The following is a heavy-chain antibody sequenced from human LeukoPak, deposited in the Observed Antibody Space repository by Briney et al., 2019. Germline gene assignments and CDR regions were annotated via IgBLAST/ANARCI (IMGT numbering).Heavy chain of an antibody. J-gene: IGHJ3*02. V-gene: IGHV3-23*01. CDR3: AKDRGSSWHNDAFDI. D-gene: IGHD6-13*01. CDR2: ISGSGGST. Sequence: GGSLRLSCAASGFTFSSYAMSWVRQAPGKGLEWVSAISGSGGSTYYADSVKGRFTISRDNSKNTPYLQMNSLRAEDTAVYYCAKDRGSSWHNDAFDIWGQGTMVTVSS. CDR1: GFTFSSYA.